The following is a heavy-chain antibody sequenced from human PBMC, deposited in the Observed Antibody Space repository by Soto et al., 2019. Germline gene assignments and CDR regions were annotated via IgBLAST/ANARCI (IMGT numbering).Heavy chain of an antibody. CDR3: AREKPYSSSWYHDY. J-gene: IGHJ4*02. CDR1: GGSFSGYY. D-gene: IGHD6-13*01. Sequence: KPSETLSLTCAVYGGSFSGYYWSWIRQPPGKGLEWIGEINHSGSTNYNPSLKSRVTISVDTSKNQFSLKLSSVTAADTAVYYCAREKPYSSSWYHDYWGQGTLVTVS. V-gene: IGHV4-34*01. CDR2: INHSGST.